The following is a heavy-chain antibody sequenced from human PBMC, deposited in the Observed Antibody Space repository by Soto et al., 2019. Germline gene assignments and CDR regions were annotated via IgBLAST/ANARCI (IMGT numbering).Heavy chain of an antibody. CDR1: GLTFNIYG. Sequence: GGSLRLSCAASGLTFNIYGMNWVRLAPGKGPEWVAVISYDGSNKYYADSVKGRFTISRDNSKNTVYLQMDSLRPEDTAVYYCACGRGYCNDNSCSYFDYLQHWGQGALVTVSS. CDR3: ACGRGYCNDNSCSYFDYLQH. V-gene: IGHV3-30*03. D-gene: IGHD2-2*01. J-gene: IGHJ1*01. CDR2: ISYDGSNK.